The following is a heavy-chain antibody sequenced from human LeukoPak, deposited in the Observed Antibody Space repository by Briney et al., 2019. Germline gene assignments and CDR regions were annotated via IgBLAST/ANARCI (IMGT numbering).Heavy chain of an antibody. V-gene: IGHV3-7*01. CDR3: ASSAIAAAGTGAYYYYYVDV. D-gene: IGHD6-13*01. Sequence: PGGSLRLSCAASGFTFSSYWMSWVRQAPGKGLEWVATIRQDGIENHYVDSVKGRFTVSRDNAKSSLYLQMNSLRAEDTAVYYCASSAIAAAGTGAYYYYYVDVWGKGTTVTVSS. J-gene: IGHJ6*03. CDR1: GFTFSSYW. CDR2: IRQDGIEN.